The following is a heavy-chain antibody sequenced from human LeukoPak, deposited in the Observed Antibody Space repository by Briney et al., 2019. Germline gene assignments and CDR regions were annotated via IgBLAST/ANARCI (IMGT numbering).Heavy chain of an antibody. V-gene: IGHV3-74*01. CDR3: ARLGSQGGVAALDY. Sequence: GGSLRLSCAASGFTFSSYWMHWVRQAPGKGLVWVSRINSDGSSTSYADSEKGRFTISRDNAKNTLYLQMNSLRAEDTAVYYCARLGSQGGVAALDYWGQGTLVTVSS. CDR1: GFTFSSYW. J-gene: IGHJ4*02. CDR2: INSDGSST. D-gene: IGHD6-25*01.